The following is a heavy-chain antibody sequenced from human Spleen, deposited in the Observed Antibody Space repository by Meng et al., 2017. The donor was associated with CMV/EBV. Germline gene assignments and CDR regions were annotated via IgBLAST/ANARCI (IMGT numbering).Heavy chain of an antibody. CDR3: ASEYSTSSLDY. CDR1: GFTFDDYT. CDR2: ISSDGRST. D-gene: IGHD6-6*01. Sequence: GESLKISCAAFGFTFDDYTMHWVRQAPGKGLVWVSRISSDGRSTRYADSVKGRFTISRDNAKNTLYVQMNSLRAEDTAVYYCASEYSTSSLDYWGQGTLVTVSS. J-gene: IGHJ4*02. V-gene: IGHV3-74*01.